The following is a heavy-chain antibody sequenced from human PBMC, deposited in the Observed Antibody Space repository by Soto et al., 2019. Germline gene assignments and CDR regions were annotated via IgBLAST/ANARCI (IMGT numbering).Heavy chain of an antibody. Sequence: SETQSLTCTVSGGSVSSGSYYWSWIRQPPGKGLEWIGYIYYSGSTNYNPSLKSRVTISVDTSKNQFSLKLSSVTAADTAVYYCASPLYSYGPMDVWGQGTTVTVSS. CDR1: GGSVSSGSYY. V-gene: IGHV4-61*01. CDR3: ASPLYSYGPMDV. CDR2: IYYSGST. J-gene: IGHJ6*02. D-gene: IGHD5-18*01.